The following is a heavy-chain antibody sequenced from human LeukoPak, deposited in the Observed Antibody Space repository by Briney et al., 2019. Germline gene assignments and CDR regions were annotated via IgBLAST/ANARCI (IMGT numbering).Heavy chain of an antibody. D-gene: IGHD1-1*01. Sequence: GGSLRLSCAASGFSFRSYWMHWVRQAPGKWLEWVSRMVPVGRPIDYADSVRGRFTISRDHAKDTLYLQMSNRRDEDTAVYYCLGDLCGRDDQWGRGTLVTVSS. V-gene: IGHV3-74*01. J-gene: IGHJ5*02. CDR1: GFSFRSYW. CDR2: MVPVGRPI. CDR3: LGDLCGRDDQ.